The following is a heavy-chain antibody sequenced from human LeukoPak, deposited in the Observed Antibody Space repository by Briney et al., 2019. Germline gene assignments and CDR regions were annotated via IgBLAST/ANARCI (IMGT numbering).Heavy chain of an antibody. V-gene: IGHV4-61*02. CDR3: AREVDFGGVPNWFDP. J-gene: IGHJ5*02. CDR1: GGSISSGSYY. D-gene: IGHD3-3*01. CDR2: IYTSGST. Sequence: SQTLSLTCTVSGGSISSGSYYWSWIRQPAGKGLEWIGRIYTSGSTNYNPSLKSRVTISVDTSKNQFSLKLSSVTAADTAVYCCAREVDFGGVPNWFDPWGQGTLVTVSS.